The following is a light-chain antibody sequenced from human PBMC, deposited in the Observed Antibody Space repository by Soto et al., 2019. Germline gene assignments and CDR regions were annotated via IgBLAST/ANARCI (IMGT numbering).Light chain of an antibody. V-gene: IGKV3-20*01. J-gene: IGKJ1*01. CDR3: QQYGSSPWT. CDR2: AAS. CDR1: QTIRSNY. Sequence: ETVLTQSPGTLSLSPGERATLSCRASQTIRSNYLAWYRQTPGQAPRLLIYAASNMATGIADRCSGSGSGTDFTLIISRLDPEDFTLSDCQQYGSSPWTFGQGTKVEIK.